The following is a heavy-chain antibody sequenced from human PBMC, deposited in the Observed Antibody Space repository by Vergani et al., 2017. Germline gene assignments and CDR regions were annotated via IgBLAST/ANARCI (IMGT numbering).Heavy chain of an antibody. D-gene: IGHD1-26*01. CDR1: GFTFSDYY. CDR3: AKALMAGKWEPFDY. J-gene: IGHJ4*02. Sequence: QVQLVESGGGVVQPGRSLRLSCAASGFTFSDYYMSWIRQAPGKGLEWVSYISSSGSTIYYADSVKGRFTISRDNSKNTLYLQMNSLRAEDTAVYYCAKALMAGKWEPFDYWGQGTLVTVSS. CDR2: ISSSGSTI. V-gene: IGHV3-11*01.